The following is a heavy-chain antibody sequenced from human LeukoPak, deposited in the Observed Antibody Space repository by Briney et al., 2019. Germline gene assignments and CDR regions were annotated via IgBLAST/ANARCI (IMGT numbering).Heavy chain of an antibody. J-gene: IGHJ4*02. V-gene: IGHV1-2*02. Sequence: VASVKVSCNASGYTFTGYYMHWVRQAPGQGLEWMGWINPNSGDTNYAQRFQGRVTMTRDTSISTAYMDLSRLRSDDTAVYYCARDSGYCSSTGCYYFDYWGQGTLVTVSS. CDR2: INPNSGDT. D-gene: IGHD2-2*01. CDR1: GYTFTGYY. CDR3: ARDSGYCSSTGCYYFDY.